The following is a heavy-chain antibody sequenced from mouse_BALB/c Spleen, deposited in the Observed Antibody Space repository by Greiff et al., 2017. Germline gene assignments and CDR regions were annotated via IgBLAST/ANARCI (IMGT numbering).Heavy chain of an antibody. CDR2: IRNKANGYTT. CDR1: GFTFTDYY. Sequence: EVLRVESGGGLVQPGGSLRLSCATSGFTFTDYYMCWVRQPPGKALEWLGFIRNKANGYTTEYSASVKGRFTISRDNSQSILYRQMNTLRAEDSATYYCAREGGTGIAMDYWGQGTSVTVSS. CDR3: AREGGTGIAMDY. J-gene: IGHJ4*01. V-gene: IGHV7-3*02. D-gene: IGHD4-1*01.